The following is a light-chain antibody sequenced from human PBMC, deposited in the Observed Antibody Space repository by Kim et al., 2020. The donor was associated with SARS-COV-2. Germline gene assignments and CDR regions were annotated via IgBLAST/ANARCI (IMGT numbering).Light chain of an antibody. CDR3: CSYAGSSAV. V-gene: IGLV2-23*02. Sequence: PGQSITISCTGTSSDVGTYNLVSWYLQHPGKAPKLMIYEVNKRPSGVSNRFSGSKSGNTASLTISGLQAEDEADYYCCSYAGSSAVFGGGTKLAVL. CDR2: EVN. CDR1: SSDVGTYNL. J-gene: IGLJ2*01.